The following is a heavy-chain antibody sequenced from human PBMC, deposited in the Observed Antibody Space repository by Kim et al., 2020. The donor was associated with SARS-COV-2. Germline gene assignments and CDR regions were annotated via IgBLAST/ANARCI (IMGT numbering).Heavy chain of an antibody. CDR1: GFTVSSNY. V-gene: IGHV3-53*01. J-gene: IGHJ4*02. CDR3: ARSPGLYSSSWFGVDN. CDR2: IYSGGNT. D-gene: IGHD6-13*01. Sequence: GGSLRLSCAASGFTVSSNYMTWVRQAPGKGLDWVSVIYSGGNTYYADSVKGRFTISRDNSKNTVYLQMNSLRAEDTAVYYCARSPGLYSSSWFGVDNWGQGTLVTVSS.